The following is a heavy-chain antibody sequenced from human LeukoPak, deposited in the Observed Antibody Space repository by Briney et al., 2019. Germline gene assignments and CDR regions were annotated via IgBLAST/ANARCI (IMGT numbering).Heavy chain of an antibody. Sequence: SETLSLTCIVSGGSISSSYWSWIRKPPGKGLEWIGNIYYSGSTNYNPSLKSRVTISVDTSKRQFSLKLTSVTAADTAVYYCARVLDLSKRGLDAFDIWGQGTMVTVSS. J-gene: IGHJ3*02. V-gene: IGHV4-59*01. CDR3: ARVLDLSKRGLDAFDI. CDR2: IYYSGST. D-gene: IGHD3-16*01. CDR1: GGSISSSY.